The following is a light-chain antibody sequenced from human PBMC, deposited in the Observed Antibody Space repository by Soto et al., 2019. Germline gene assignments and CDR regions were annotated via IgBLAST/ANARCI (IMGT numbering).Light chain of an antibody. V-gene: IGLV1-40*01. J-gene: IGLJ1*01. CDR3: QPYDSSLSGYV. CDR2: GNS. Sequence: QSVLTQPPSVSGAPGQRVTISCTGSNSNIGADYDVHWYQHLPGTAPKLLIYGNSNRPSGVPDRFSASKSGTSASLAITGLQAEDEADYYCQPYDSSLSGYVVGTGTKVTVL. CDR1: NSNIGADYD.